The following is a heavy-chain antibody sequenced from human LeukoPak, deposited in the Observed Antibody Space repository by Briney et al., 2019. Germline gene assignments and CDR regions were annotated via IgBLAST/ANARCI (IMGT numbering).Heavy chain of an antibody. CDR1: GFTFSSYG. D-gene: IGHD3-10*01. J-gene: IGHJ6*02. Sequence: GGSLRLSCAASGFTFSSYGMHWVRQAPGKGLEWVAVISYDGSNKYYADSVKGRFTISRDNSKNTLYLQMNSLTAEDSAVYYCTRDYSGSRNYYYYYGMHVWGQGTTVTVSS. CDR2: ISYDGSNK. CDR3: TRDYSGSRNYYYYYGMHV. V-gene: IGHV3-30*03.